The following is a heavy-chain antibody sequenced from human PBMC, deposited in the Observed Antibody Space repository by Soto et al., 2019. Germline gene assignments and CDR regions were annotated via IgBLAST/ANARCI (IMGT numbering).Heavy chain of an antibody. CDR3: ARDRKVGYYYYGMDV. Sequence: QVQLQESGPGLVKPSETLSLTCTVSGGSISSYYWSWIRQPPGKGLEWIGYIYHSGSTNHNPSLKSRVTISVDTSKNQFSLKLSSVTAADTAVYYCARDRKVGYYYYGMDVWGQGTTVTVSS. CDR1: GGSISSYY. J-gene: IGHJ6*02. CDR2: IYHSGST. V-gene: IGHV4-59*01.